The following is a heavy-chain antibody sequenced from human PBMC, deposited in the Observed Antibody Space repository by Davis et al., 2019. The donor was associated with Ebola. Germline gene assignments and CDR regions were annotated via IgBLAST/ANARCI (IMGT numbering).Heavy chain of an antibody. CDR1: GFTFSSYW. CDR3: AGIAARAYYYGMDV. D-gene: IGHD6-6*01. V-gene: IGHV3-7*01. J-gene: IGHJ6*02. Sequence: PGGSLRLSCAASGFTFSSYWMSWVRQAPGKGLEWVANIKQDGSEKYYVDSVKGRLTISRDNAKNSLYLQMNSLRAEDTAVYYCAGIAARAYYYGMDVWGQGTTVTVSS. CDR2: IKQDGSEK.